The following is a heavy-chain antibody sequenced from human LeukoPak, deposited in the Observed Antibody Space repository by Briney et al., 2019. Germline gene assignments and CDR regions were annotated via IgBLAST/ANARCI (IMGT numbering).Heavy chain of an antibody. V-gene: IGHV3-20*04. J-gene: IGHJ6*03. CDR2: INWNGGST. Sequence: PGGSLRLSCAASGFTFDDYGMSWVRQAPGKGLEWVSGINWNGGSTGYADSVKGRFTISRDNAKNSLYLQMNSLRAEDTALYYCARVALSGYSYGYYYYYYYTDVWGKGTTVTVSS. D-gene: IGHD5-18*01. CDR1: GFTFDDYG. CDR3: ARVALSGYSYGYYYYYYYTDV.